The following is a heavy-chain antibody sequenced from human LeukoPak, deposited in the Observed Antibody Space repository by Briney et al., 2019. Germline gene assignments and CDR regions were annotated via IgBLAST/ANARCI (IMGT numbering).Heavy chain of an antibody. CDR3: ARTGFGYGGNSDWFVP. D-gene: IGHD4-23*01. Sequence: PSETLSLTCTVSGGSISSYSWSWIRQPPGKGLEWIGYIYHSGSTYYNPSLKSRATISVDRSKNQFSLKLSSVTAADTAVYYCARTGFGYGGNSDWFVPWGQGTLVTVSS. V-gene: IGHV4-30-2*01. CDR1: GGSISSYS. CDR2: IYHSGST. J-gene: IGHJ5*02.